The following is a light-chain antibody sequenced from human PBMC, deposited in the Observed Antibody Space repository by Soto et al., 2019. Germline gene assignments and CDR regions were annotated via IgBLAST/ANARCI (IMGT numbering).Light chain of an antibody. CDR1: SSDVGRYNH. J-gene: IGLJ2*01. Sequence: QSVLTQPASVSGSPGQSITISCTGTSSDVGRYNHVSWYQHHPGKAPKLIISEVSNRPSGVSNRFSGSKSGNTASLTISGLQAEDEADYYCSSYTSTITVLFGGGTKVTVL. CDR2: EVS. V-gene: IGLV2-14*01. CDR3: SSYTSTITVL.